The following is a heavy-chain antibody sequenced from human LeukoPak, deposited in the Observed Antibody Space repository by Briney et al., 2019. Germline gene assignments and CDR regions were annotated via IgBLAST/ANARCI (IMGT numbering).Heavy chain of an antibody. Sequence: SETLSLTCTVSGGSISSSSYFWAWIRQPPGKGLEWIGSIYYSGNTYYNPPLKSRVTISLDTSKNQFSLKLTSVTAADTAVYYCAILGVWGTSDYWGHGTLVTVSS. D-gene: IGHD3-16*01. J-gene: IGHJ4*01. V-gene: IGHV4-39*01. CDR2: IYYSGNT. CDR1: GGSISSSSYF. CDR3: AILGVWGTSDY.